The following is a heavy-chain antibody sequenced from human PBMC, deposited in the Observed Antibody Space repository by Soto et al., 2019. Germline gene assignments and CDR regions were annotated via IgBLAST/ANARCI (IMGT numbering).Heavy chain of an antibody. D-gene: IGHD2-15*01. V-gene: IGHV1-69*13. CDR2: IIPIFGTA. CDR1: GGTFSSYA. Sequence: ASVKVSCKASGGTFSSYAVSWVRQAPGQGLEWMGGIIPIFGTANYAQKFQGRVTITADESTSTAYMELSSLRSEDTAVYYCARDGRGYSAFDIWGQGTMVTVSS. CDR3: ARDGRGYSAFDI. J-gene: IGHJ3*02.